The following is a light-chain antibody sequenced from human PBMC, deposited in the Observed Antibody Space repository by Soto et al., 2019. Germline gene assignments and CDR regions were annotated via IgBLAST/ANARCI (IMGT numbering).Light chain of an antibody. Sequence: DIQMTQSPSSLSASVGDRVIITCRASQGISNYLAWYQQKPGKGPKFLIYAASTLQSGVPSRFSGSGSGTDFSLTITSLQPEDVATYYCQKYNRAPWTFGQGTKVEIK. CDR2: AAS. V-gene: IGKV1-27*01. CDR3: QKYNRAPWT. J-gene: IGKJ1*01. CDR1: QGISNY.